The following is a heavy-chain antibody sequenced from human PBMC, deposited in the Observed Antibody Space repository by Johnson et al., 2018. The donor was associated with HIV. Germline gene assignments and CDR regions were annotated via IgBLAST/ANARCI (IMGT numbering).Heavy chain of an antibody. Sequence: QVQLMESGGGLVKPGGSLRLSCAASGFSFSDYYMSWVRQAPGKGLEWVSYISNTGATTYYADSVKGRFTVSRDNAKNSLYLQMNSLRADDSAVYFCARDQGIAARPGWFDVWCQGTLVTVSS. CDR1: GFSFSDYY. V-gene: IGHV3-11*04. CDR3: ARDQGIAARPGWFDV. D-gene: IGHD6-6*01. CDR2: ISNTGATT. J-gene: IGHJ3*01.